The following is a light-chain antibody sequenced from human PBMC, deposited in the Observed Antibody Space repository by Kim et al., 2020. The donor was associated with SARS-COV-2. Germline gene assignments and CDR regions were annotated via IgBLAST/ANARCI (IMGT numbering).Light chain of an antibody. CDR3: LLYFNNNRV. CDR1: TGAVPSGDY. V-gene: IGLV7-46*01. J-gene: IGLJ3*02. CDR2: DVD. Sequence: PRRTCTLTAVSSTGAVPSGDYPYWFQQKPGQDPRILVYDVDDKHSWTPARFSGSLLGGKAALTLSGAQPEDEADYYCLLYFNNNRVFGGGTQLTVL.